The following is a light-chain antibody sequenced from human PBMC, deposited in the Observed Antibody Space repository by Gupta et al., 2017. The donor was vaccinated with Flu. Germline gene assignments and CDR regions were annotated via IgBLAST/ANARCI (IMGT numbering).Light chain of an antibody. CDR3: QQRSNWLT. J-gene: IGKJ5*01. V-gene: IGKV3-11*01. CDR1: QSVSSY. CDR2: DAS. Sequence: EIVLTQSPATLSLSPGERATLSCRASQSVSSYLAWYQQKPGQAPRLLIYDASNRATGIPDRFSGSGSGTDFTLTSSRREPEDFAVYYGQQRSNWLTFGQGTRLEIK.